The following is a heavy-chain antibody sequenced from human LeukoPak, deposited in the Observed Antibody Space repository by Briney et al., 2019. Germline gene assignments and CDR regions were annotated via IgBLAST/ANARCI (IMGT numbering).Heavy chain of an antibody. CDR1: GFTFSSYE. J-gene: IGHJ5*02. V-gene: IGHV3-48*03. Sequence: GGSLRLSCTASGFTFSSYEMNWVRLAPGKGLEWVSYMSGSGSTIYYADSVKGRFTISRDNAKNSLYLQMNSLRAEDTAVYYCAREGPSWFDPWGQGTLVTVSS. CDR2: MSGSGSTI. CDR3: AREGPSWFDP.